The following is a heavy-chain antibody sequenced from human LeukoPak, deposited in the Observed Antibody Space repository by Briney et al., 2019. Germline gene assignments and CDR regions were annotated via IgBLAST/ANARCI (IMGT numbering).Heavy chain of an antibody. CDR3: AREPKDGSGWCGWFDP. D-gene: IGHD6-19*01. CDR1: GGSFSGYY. V-gene: IGHV4-34*01. Sequence: SETLSLTCAVYGGSFSGYYCSWIRQPPGKGLEWIGEINHSGSTNYNPSLKSRVTISIDTSKNQFSLKLSSVTAADTAVYYCAREPKDGSGWCGWFDPWGQGTLVTVSS. J-gene: IGHJ5*02. CDR2: INHSGST.